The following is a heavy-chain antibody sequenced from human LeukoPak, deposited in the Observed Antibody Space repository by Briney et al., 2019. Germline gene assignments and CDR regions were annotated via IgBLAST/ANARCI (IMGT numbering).Heavy chain of an antibody. Sequence: PSETLSLTCAVYGGSFSGYYWSWIRQPPGKGLEWIGEINHSGSTNYNPSLKSRVTISVDTSKNQFSLKLSSVTAADMAVYYCARGLGYYDFWSGYSNWFDPWGQGTLVTVSS. CDR3: ARGLGYYDFWSGYSNWFDP. J-gene: IGHJ5*02. CDR1: GGSFSGYY. V-gene: IGHV4-34*01. D-gene: IGHD3-3*01. CDR2: INHSGST.